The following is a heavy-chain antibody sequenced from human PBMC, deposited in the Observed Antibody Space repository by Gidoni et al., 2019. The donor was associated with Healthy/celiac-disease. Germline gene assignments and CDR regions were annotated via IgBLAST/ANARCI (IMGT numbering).Heavy chain of an antibody. V-gene: IGHV3-30-3*01. CDR3: ARDPGASSGWLYYYYGMDV. CDR2: ISYDGSNK. D-gene: IGHD6-19*01. CDR1: GFIFSSYA. Sequence: QVQLVESGGGVVQPGRSLRLSCAASGFIFSSYAMHWVRQAPGTGLEWVAVISYDGSNKYYADSVKGRFTISRDNSKNTLYLQINSLRAEDTAVYYCARDPGASSGWLYYYYGMDVWGQGTTVTVSS. J-gene: IGHJ6*02.